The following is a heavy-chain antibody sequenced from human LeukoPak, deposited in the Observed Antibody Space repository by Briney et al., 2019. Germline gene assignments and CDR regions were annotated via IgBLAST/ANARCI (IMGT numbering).Heavy chain of an antibody. D-gene: IGHD4-17*01. J-gene: IGHJ4*02. CDR1: GFSFSSYG. V-gene: IGHV3-33*06. CDR2: IWYDGNNK. Sequence: PGGSLRLSXAASGFSFSSYGMHWVRQAPGKGLEWLAVIWYDGNNKYYADSVKGRFTISRDNSKNTLYLQMNSLRAEDTAVYHCAKDSYGDYDKRGINYFHYWGQGTLVTVSS. CDR3: AKDSYGDYDKRGINYFHY.